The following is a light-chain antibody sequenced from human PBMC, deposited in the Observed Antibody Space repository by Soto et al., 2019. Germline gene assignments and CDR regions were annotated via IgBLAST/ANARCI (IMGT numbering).Light chain of an antibody. J-gene: IGKJ2*01. CDR3: QQSYSTPYT. Sequence: DIQLTQSPSSLSASVGDRVTITCRASQNISIFLNWYQQKPGKAPYLLIFGASSLQSGVPSRFSGSGSGTDFTLAIRSLQPDDFATHYCQQSYSTPYTFGQGARLE. CDR2: GAS. CDR1: QNISIF. V-gene: IGKV1-39*01.